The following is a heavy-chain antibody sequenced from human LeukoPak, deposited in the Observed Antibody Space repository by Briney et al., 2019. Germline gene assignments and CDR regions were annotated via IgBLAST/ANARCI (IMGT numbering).Heavy chain of an antibody. CDR2: IYPGDSET. CDR1: GFSFSNSW. CDR3: ARQITIVRGAGGWFDP. D-gene: IGHD3-10*01. V-gene: IGHV5-51*01. J-gene: IGHJ5*02. Sequence: GESLKISCKCSGFSFSNSWIGWVRPMPGEGLEWMGIIYPGDSETRYSPSFQGQVTISADKSITTAYLQWSSLKASDSAIYYCARQITIVRGAGGWFDPWGQGTLVTVSS.